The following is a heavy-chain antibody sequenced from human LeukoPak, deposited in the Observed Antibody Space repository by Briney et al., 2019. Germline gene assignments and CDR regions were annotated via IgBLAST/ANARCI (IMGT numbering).Heavy chain of an antibody. J-gene: IGHJ4*02. V-gene: IGHV3-30*04. CDR1: GFTFSSYA. Sequence: GGSVRLSCAASGFTFSSYAMHWVRQAPGKGLEWVAVISYDGSNKYYADSVKGRFTISRDNSKNTLYLQMNSLRAEDTAVYYCARDRANYFDYWGQGTLVTVSS. CDR2: ISYDGSNK. CDR3: ARDRANYFDY.